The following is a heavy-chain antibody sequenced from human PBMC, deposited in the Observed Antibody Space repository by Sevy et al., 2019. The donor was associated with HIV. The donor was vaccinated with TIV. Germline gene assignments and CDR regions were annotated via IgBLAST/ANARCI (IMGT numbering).Heavy chain of an antibody. D-gene: IGHD3-10*01. J-gene: IGHJ6*03. V-gene: IGHV4-31*03. CDR3: ARGDGSGSLGYYMDV. CDR1: GGSISSGGYY. CDR2: IYYSGST. Sequence: SETLSLTCTVSGGSISSGGYYWSWIRQHPGKGLEWIGYIYYSGSTYYNPSLKSGVTISVDTSKNQFSLKLSSVTAADTAVYYCARGDGSGSLGYYMDVWGKGTTVTVSS.